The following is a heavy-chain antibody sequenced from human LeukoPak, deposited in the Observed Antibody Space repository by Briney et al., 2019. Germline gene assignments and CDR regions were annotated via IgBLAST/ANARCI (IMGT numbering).Heavy chain of an antibody. CDR3: ARTLTDYGGNACDI. V-gene: IGHV4-31*03. CDR2: IYYSGST. Sequence: SETLSLTCTVSGGSISSGGYYWSWIRQHPGKGLEWIGYIYYSGSTYYNPSLKSRVTISVDTSKNQFSLKPSSVTAADTAVYYCARTLTDYGGNACDIWGQGTMVTVSS. D-gene: IGHD4-23*01. CDR1: GGSISSGGYY. J-gene: IGHJ3*02.